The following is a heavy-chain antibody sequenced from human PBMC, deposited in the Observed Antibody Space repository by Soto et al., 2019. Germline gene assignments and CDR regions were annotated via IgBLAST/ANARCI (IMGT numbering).Heavy chain of an antibody. D-gene: IGHD2-21*02. Sequence: XESLKVSCKSSGNTCTRNGIGLVLQMPGKGLEWMGIIFPIDSDTRYSPSSQGQVTISADNSISTAYLQWSSLKASDTALYYCATPGGRDFNAFDVWGQGTMVTVSS. J-gene: IGHJ3*01. CDR1: GNTCTRNG. V-gene: IGHV5-51*01. CDR2: IFPIDSDT. CDR3: ATPGGRDFNAFDV.